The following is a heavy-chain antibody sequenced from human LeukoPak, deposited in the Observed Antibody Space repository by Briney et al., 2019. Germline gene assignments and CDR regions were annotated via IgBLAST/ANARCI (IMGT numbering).Heavy chain of an antibody. CDR2: MNPNSGNT. D-gene: IGHD1-26*01. Sequence: ASVKVSCKASGYTFTSYDINWARQATGQGLEWMGWMNPNSGNTGYAQKFQGRVTMTRNTSISTAYMELSSLRSEDTAVYYCARGSLVGATIDYWGQGTLVTVSS. CDR1: GYTFTSYD. V-gene: IGHV1-8*01. J-gene: IGHJ4*02. CDR3: ARGSLVGATIDY.